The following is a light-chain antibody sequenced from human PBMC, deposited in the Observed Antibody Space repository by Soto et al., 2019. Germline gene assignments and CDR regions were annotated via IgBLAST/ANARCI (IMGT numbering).Light chain of an antibody. V-gene: IGKV3-20*01. CDR2: GTS. J-gene: IGKJ1*01. CDR3: QQYGSSPRT. Sequence: EIVLTQSPATLSLSPGERATLSCRASQSVSSTYLGWYQQQPGQPPRLLMSGTSNRATGTPDRFSGSGSGTDFTLTISRLEPEDFAVYCCQQYGSSPRTFGQGTKVDIK. CDR1: QSVSSTY.